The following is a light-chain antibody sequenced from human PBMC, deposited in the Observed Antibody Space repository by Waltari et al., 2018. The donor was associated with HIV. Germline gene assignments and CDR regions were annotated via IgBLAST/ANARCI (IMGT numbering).Light chain of an antibody. CDR1: QSGSSSS. CDR3: LQYGSSPRT. J-gene: IGKJ1*01. Sequence: EVVLTQSPDTLSLSPGERAIFSCRASQSGSSSSLAWYQHKPGQAPRLLIYGASTRATGIPDRFSGSGSGTDFTLTISRLDPEDFAVYYCLQYGSSPRTFGQGTKVEIK. CDR2: GAS. V-gene: IGKV3-20*01.